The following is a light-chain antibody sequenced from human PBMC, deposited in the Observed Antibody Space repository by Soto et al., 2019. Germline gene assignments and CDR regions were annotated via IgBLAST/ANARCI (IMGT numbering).Light chain of an antibody. CDR1: QSISTY. J-gene: IGKJ5*01. V-gene: IGKV1-39*01. Sequence: INIKQSPSALSASVGDIVTITCRASQSISTYVNWYQQKPGKAPKFLIYASSTLQSGVPSRFSGTASGTDFTLAISSLQPEDFATYYCQHYNSYSEAFGQGTRLEIK. CDR2: ASS. CDR3: QHYNSYSEA.